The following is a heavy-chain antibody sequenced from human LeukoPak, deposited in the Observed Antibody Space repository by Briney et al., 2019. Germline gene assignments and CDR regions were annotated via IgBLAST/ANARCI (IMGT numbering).Heavy chain of an antibody. CDR3: ARDVGSGGGTFPTYHFDF. V-gene: IGHV4-4*07. CDR1: GGSISSYY. J-gene: IGHJ4*02. CDR2: ISSRGDT. Sequence: SETLSLTCTVSGGSISSYYWDWIRQPAGKGLEWIWRISSRGDTNYNPSLTSRVNLSVDTSRNQFSLTLSSLTAADTAVYYGARDVGSGGGTFPTYHFDFWGQGTLVTVSS. D-gene: IGHD3-10*01.